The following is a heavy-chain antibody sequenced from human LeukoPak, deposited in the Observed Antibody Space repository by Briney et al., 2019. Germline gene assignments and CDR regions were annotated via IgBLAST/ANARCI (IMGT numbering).Heavy chain of an antibody. D-gene: IGHD2-2*01. CDR1: GYTFTSYD. CDR2: MNPKSGNT. J-gene: IGHJ4*02. Sequence: ASVKVSCKASGYTFTSYDINWVRQATGQGLEWMGWMNPKSGNTGYAQKFQGRVTMTRNISISTAYMELSSLRSQDTAVYYCASAVRVVVPAAPSRGSTYYFDYWGQGTLVTVSS. CDR3: ASAVRVVVPAAPSRGSTYYFDY. V-gene: IGHV1-8*01.